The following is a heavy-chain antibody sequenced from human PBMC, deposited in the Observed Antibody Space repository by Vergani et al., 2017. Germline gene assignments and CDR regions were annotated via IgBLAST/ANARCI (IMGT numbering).Heavy chain of an antibody. J-gene: IGHJ5*02. D-gene: IGHD6-13*01. V-gene: IGHV4-59*08. Sequence: QVQLQESGPGLVKPSETLSLTCTVSGGSISSYYWSWIRQPPGKGLEWIGYSYYSGSTNYNPSLKSRVTISVDTSKNQFSLKLSSVTAADTAVYYCARHRAAAGRLDNWFDPWGQGTLVTVSS. CDR3: ARHRAAAGRLDNWFDP. CDR2: SYYSGST. CDR1: GGSISSYY.